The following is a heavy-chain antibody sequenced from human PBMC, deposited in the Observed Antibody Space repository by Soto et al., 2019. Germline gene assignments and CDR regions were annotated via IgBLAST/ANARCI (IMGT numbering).Heavy chain of an antibody. CDR3: ARSLSGDQAPPYFDY. CDR2: IDWDDDK. Sequence: GSGPTLVNPTQTLTLTCTFSGFSLSTSGMCVSWIRQPPGKALEWLALIDWDDDKYYSTSLKTRLTISKDTSKNQVVLTMINMDPVDTAMYYCARSLSGDQAPPYFDYWGQGTLVTVSS. V-gene: IGHV2-70*01. J-gene: IGHJ4*02. D-gene: IGHD3-10*01. CDR1: GFSLSTSGMC.